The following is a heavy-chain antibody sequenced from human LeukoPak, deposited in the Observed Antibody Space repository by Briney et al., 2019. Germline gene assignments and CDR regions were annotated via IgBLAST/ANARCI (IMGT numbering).Heavy chain of an antibody. CDR2: IYYSGST. Sequence: SETLSLTCTVSGGSISSSSYYWGWIRQPPGKGLEWIGSIYYSGSTYYNPSLKSRVTISVDTSKNQFSLKLSSVTAADTAVYYCARSPIVVAPAAPDYWGQGTLVTVSS. V-gene: IGHV4-39*07. J-gene: IGHJ4*02. D-gene: IGHD2-2*01. CDR3: ARSPIVVAPAAPDY. CDR1: GGSISSSSYY.